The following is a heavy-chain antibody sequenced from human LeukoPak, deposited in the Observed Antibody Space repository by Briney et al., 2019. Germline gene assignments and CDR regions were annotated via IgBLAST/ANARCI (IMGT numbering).Heavy chain of an antibody. J-gene: IGHJ4*02. CDR1: GYTFSGYY. D-gene: IGHD1-26*01. CDR2: INPNSGGT. V-gene: IGHV1-2*02. Sequence: GASVKVSCKASGYTFSGYYMHWVRQAPGQGLEWMGWINPNSGGTNYAQKFQGRVTKTRDTSTSTASMELSRLTPGDTAVYYCARGGVGATTYWGQGTLVTVSS. CDR3: ARGGVGATTY.